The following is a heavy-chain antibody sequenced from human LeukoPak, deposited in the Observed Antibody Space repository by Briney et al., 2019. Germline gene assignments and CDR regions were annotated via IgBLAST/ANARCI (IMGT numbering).Heavy chain of an antibody. J-gene: IGHJ4*02. CDR2: IIPIFGTA. CDR1: GYTFTIYG. Sequence: SVKVSCKASGYTFTIYGISWVRQAPGQGLEWMGGIIPIFGTANYAQKFQGRVTITADESTSTAYMELSSLRSEDTAVYYCARNEVPPDRESLYYFDYWGQGTPVTVSS. V-gene: IGHV1-69*13. D-gene: IGHD3-10*01. CDR3: ARNEVPPDRESLYYFDY.